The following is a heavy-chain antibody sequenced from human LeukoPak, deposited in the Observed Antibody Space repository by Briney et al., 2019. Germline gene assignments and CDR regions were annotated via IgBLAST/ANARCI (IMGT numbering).Heavy chain of an antibody. CDR3: ARDRLTYCGGDCGLDY. V-gene: IGHV3-30*04. CDR2: ILYDGRNK. Sequence: GRSLRLPCAASGFTFSSYAMHWVRQAPGKGLEWVAVILYDGRNKYYADSVKGRFTISRDNSKNTLYLQMNSLRAEDTAVYYCARDRLTYCGGDCGLDYWGQGTLVTVSS. D-gene: IGHD2-21*02. CDR1: GFTFSSYA. J-gene: IGHJ4*02.